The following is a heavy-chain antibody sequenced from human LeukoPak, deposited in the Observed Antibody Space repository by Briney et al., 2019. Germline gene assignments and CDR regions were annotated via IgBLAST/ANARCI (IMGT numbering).Heavy chain of an antibody. CDR3: ARDQGLYSSSWYDY. CDR2: ISGGRGTL. V-gene: IGHV3-11*01. J-gene: IGHJ4*02. Sequence: GGSLRLSCVASGFTFSDYYMSWIRQAPGKGLEWVSYISGGRGTLYYADSVKGRFTISRDNAKNSLFLQMDSLRADDTAVYYCARDQGLYSSSWYDYWGQGTLVTVSS. D-gene: IGHD6-13*01. CDR1: GFTFSDYY.